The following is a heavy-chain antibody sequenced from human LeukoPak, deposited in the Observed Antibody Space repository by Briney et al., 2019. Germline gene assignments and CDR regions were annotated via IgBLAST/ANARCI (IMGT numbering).Heavy chain of an antibody. Sequence: SETLSLTCAVYGGSFSGYYWSWIRQPPGKGLEWIGEINHSGSTNYNPSLKSRVTISVDTSKNQFSLKLSSVTAADTAVYYCARHGAPEWELQPPYFDYWGQGTLVTVSS. J-gene: IGHJ4*02. CDR1: GGSFSGYY. D-gene: IGHD1-26*01. CDR2: INHSGST. CDR3: ARHGAPEWELQPPYFDY. V-gene: IGHV4-34*01.